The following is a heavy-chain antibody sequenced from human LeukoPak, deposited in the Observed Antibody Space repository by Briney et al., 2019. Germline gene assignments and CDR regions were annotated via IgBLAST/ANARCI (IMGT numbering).Heavy chain of an antibody. V-gene: IGHV1-18*01. J-gene: IGHJ4*02. Sequence: ASVKVSCKTSGYSFTTYAISWVRKTPGQGLEWRGCISAYNGNTNYAQKVKGRVTMTADTSTRIAYMELRSLRSDDTAVYYCGRGPYQLGNIVGNDYWGQGTVVAVSS. CDR3: GRGPYQLGNIVGNDY. D-gene: IGHD2-21*01. CDR2: ISAYNGNT. CDR1: GYSFTTYA.